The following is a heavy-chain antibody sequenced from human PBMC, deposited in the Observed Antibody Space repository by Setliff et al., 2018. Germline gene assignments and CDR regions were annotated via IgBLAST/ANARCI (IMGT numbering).Heavy chain of an antibody. CDR2: ISIDGSSI. D-gene: IGHD3-9*01. CDR3: ARGRHHDTLSGYIDF. CDR1: GFTFSNYA. V-gene: IGHV3-23*03. Sequence: GGSLRLSCAASGFTFSNYAMNWVRQAPGKGLEWVSVISIDGSSIYYADSVKGRFTISRDNSKDTLYLQMNSLRAEDTAFYYCARGRHHDTLSGYIDFLGQGTLVTVSS. J-gene: IGHJ4*02.